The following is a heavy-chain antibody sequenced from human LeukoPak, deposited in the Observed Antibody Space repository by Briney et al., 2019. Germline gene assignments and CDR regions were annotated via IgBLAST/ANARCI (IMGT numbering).Heavy chain of an antibody. V-gene: IGHV4-39*07. J-gene: IGHJ3*02. CDR2: IYYSGST. CDR3: ARDCGGDCYGAFDI. D-gene: IGHD2-21*01. Sequence: SETLSLTCTVSGGSISSSSYYWGWIRQPPGKGLEWIGSIYYSGSTYYNLSLKSRVTISVDTSKNQLSLKLSSVTAADTAVYYCARDCGGDCYGAFDIWGQGTMVTVPS. CDR1: GGSISSSSYY.